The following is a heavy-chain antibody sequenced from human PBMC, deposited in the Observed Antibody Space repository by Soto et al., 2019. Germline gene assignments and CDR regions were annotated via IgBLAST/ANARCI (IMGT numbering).Heavy chain of an antibody. CDR2: ISGSGGST. J-gene: IGHJ4*02. CDR3: AKENGSSCSWFEFDY. D-gene: IGHD6-13*01. V-gene: IGHV3-23*01. Sequence: EVQLLESGGGLVQPGGSLRLSCAASGFTFSSYAMSWVRQAPGKGLEWVSAISGSGGSTYSADSLKGRFNISGDNSKNSLIPQMNSLSAEDTAVYYCAKENGSSCSWFEFDYWGQGTLVTVSS. CDR1: GFTFSSYA.